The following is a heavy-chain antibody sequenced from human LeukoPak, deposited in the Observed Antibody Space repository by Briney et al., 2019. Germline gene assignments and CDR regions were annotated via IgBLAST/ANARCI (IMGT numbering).Heavy chain of an antibody. CDR3: ARGPMVRGTTTYYYYMDV. D-gene: IGHD3-10*01. J-gene: IGHJ6*03. Sequence: ASVKVSCKASGYTFTGYYMHWVRQAPGQGLEWMGWINPNSGGTNYAQKFQGRVTMTRDTSISTAYMELSRLRSDDTAVYYCARGPMVRGTTTYYYYMDVWGKGTTVTVSS. V-gene: IGHV1-2*02. CDR2: INPNSGGT. CDR1: GYTFTGYY.